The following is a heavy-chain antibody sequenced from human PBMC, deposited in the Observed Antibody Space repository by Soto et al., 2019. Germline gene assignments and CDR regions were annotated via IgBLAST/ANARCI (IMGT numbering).Heavy chain of an antibody. V-gene: IGHV4-39*01. D-gene: IGHD6-19*01. Sequence: QLQLQESGPGLVKPSETLSITCTVSGGSISSSSYYWGWIRQPPGKGLEWIGSIYYSGSTYYNPSLKSRVTISVDTSKNQFSLKLSSVTAADTAVYYCARHDQWLVHFDYWGQGTLVTVSS. J-gene: IGHJ4*02. CDR2: IYYSGST. CDR3: ARHDQWLVHFDY. CDR1: GGSISSSSYY.